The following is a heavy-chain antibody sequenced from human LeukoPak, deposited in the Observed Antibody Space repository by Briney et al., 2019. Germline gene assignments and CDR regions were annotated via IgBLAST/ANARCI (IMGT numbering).Heavy chain of an antibody. CDR1: GFTFSSYW. Sequence: GGSLRLSCAASGFTFSSYWMHWVRQAPGKGLVWVSRINSDGSSTSYADSVKGRFTISRDNAKNTLYLQMNSLRAEDTAVYYRARGLFDYGDWFDPWGQGTLVTVSS. V-gene: IGHV3-74*01. CDR2: INSDGSST. CDR3: ARGLFDYGDWFDP. D-gene: IGHD4-17*01. J-gene: IGHJ5*02.